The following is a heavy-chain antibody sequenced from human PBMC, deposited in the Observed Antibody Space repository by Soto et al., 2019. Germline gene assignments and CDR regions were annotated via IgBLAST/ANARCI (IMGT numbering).Heavy chain of an antibody. CDR1: GYTFTSYD. CDR2: MNPNSGNT. D-gene: IGHD2-2*01. J-gene: IGHJ6*04. Sequence: QVQLVQSGAEVRKPGASVKVSCKASGYTFTSYDINWVRQATGQGLEWMGWMNPNSGNTGYAQKFQGRVTMTRNTSISTPYMELSSLRSEDTAVYYCARGELDCSSTRCYAGAVMDVWGKGTTVTVSS. V-gene: IGHV1-8*01. CDR3: ARGELDCSSTRCYAGAVMDV.